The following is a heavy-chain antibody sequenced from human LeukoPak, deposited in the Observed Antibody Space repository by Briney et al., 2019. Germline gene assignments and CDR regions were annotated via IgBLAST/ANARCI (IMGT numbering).Heavy chain of an antibody. CDR2: IHSSGRT. D-gene: IGHD3-10*02. J-gene: IGHJ4*02. CDR1: GDSMNSDY. V-gene: IGHV4-59*01. Sequence: SETLSLTCDVSGDSMNSDYWSWIRQPPGKGLECVGYIHSSGRTNQNPSLKSRVTLSVDTSKNQFSLTLNSVTAADTAVYYCARAVLMETTMFIGDWGRGTLVTVSS. CDR3: ARAVLMETTMFIGD.